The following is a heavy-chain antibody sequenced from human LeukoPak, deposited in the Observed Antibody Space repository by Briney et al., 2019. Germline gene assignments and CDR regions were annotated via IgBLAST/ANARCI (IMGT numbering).Heavy chain of an antibody. Sequence: ASVKVSCKASGGTFSSYAISWVRQAPGQGLEWMGGIIPIFGTANYAQKFQGRVTITADKSTSTAYMELSSLRSEDTAVYYCARAEALIAAAGFWFDPWGQGTLVTVSS. CDR1: GGTFSSYA. J-gene: IGHJ5*02. CDR3: ARAEALIAAAGFWFDP. CDR2: IIPIFGTA. V-gene: IGHV1-69*06. D-gene: IGHD6-13*01.